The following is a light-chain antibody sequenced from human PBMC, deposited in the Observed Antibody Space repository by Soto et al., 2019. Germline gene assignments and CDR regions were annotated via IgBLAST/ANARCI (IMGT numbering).Light chain of an antibody. Sequence: SALTQPPSASGSPGQSVTISCTGTSSDVGAYDYVSWYQQHPGKAPKLMIYEINKRPSGVPDRFSGSKSGNTASLTVSGLQAEDEADYYCQSYDRSLSGSFFGTGTKSPS. V-gene: IGLV2-8*01. J-gene: IGLJ1*01. CDR3: QSYDRSLSGSF. CDR2: EIN. CDR1: SSDVGAYDY.